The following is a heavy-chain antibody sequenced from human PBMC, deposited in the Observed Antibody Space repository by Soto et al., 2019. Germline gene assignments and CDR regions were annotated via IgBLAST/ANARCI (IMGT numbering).Heavy chain of an antibody. J-gene: IGHJ4*02. CDR3: ARAVKKQYYYDSRGYRVDY. V-gene: IGHV1-69*13. CDR2: IIPIFGTA. CDR1: GGTFSSYA. D-gene: IGHD3-22*01. Sequence: SVKVSCKASGGTFSSYAISWVRQAPGQGLEWMGGIIPIFGTANYAQKFQGRVTITADESTSTAYMELSSLRSEDTAVYYCARAVKKQYYYDSRGYRVDYWGQGTRATVSP.